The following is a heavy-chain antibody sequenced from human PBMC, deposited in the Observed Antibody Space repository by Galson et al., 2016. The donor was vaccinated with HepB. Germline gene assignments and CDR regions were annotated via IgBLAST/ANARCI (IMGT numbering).Heavy chain of an antibody. Sequence: SLRLSCAASGFTFSSYDMHWVRQATGEGLEWVSGIGIAGDTYYPESVKGRFTISRENANNSLYLQMNSLRAGDTAMYYCLRGPRFYWYFDVWGRGTLVSVSS. D-gene: IGHD3-3*01. CDR1: GFTFSSYD. J-gene: IGHJ2*01. CDR3: LRGPRFYWYFDV. CDR2: IGIAGDT. V-gene: IGHV3-13*01.